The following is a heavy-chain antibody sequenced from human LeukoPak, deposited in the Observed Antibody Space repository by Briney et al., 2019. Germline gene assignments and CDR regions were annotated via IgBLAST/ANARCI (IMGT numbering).Heavy chain of an antibody. D-gene: IGHD3-22*01. CDR3: ARDRGYYYDSSGHYYVFGFDY. V-gene: IGHV4-30-4*08. CDR2: IYYSGST. Sequence: SQTLSLTCTVSGGSISSGDYYWSWIRQPPGKGLEWIGYIYYSGSTYYNPSLKSRVTISVDTSKNQFSLKLSSVTAADTAVYYCARDRGYYYDSSGHYYVFGFDYWGQGTLVTVSS. J-gene: IGHJ4*02. CDR1: GGSISSGDYY.